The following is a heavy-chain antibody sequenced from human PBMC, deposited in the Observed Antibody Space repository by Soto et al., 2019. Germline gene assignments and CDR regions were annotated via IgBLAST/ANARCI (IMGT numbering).Heavy chain of an antibody. CDR2: ISGSGGST. D-gene: IGHD1-1*01. J-gene: IGHJ6*03. CDR3: AKERGYNIGYAARDA. Sequence: HGGSPRLCCAASGFTVCSYAMSGVRQDPKKGLEWVSGISGSGGSTYYADSVKGRFTISRDNSKNTLYLQTNSLRAEDTAFFYCAKERGYNIGYAARDAWGKGPTVTAS. V-gene: IGHV3-23*01. CDR1: GFTVCSYA.